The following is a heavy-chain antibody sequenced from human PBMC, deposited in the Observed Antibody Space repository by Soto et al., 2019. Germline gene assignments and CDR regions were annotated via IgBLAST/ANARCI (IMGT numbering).Heavy chain of an antibody. Sequence: GWSLRLSCAASGFTFSSYGMHWVRQAPGKGLEWVAVISYDGSNKYYADSVKGRFTISRENSKNTLYLQMNSLRAEDTAVYYCAKDLKAAAGSLGYWGQGTLVTVS. V-gene: IGHV3-30*18. J-gene: IGHJ4*02. CDR2: ISYDGSNK. D-gene: IGHD6-13*01. CDR1: GFTFSSYG. CDR3: AKDLKAAAGSLGY.